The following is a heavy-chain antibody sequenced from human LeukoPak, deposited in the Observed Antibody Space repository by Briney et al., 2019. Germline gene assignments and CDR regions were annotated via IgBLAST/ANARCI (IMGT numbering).Heavy chain of an antibody. D-gene: IGHD5-18*01. J-gene: IGHJ4*02. CDR1: GFTFSIYG. CDR3: AKDLRGYNYGADY. V-gene: IGHV3-30*18. Sequence: GGSLRLSCAASGFTFSIYGIHCGRQAPGEGLEWVALISYDGINKSYADSVKGRFTISRDNSKNTLYLQMNSLRAEDTAVYYCAKDLRGYNYGADYWGQGTLVTVSS. CDR2: ISYDGINK.